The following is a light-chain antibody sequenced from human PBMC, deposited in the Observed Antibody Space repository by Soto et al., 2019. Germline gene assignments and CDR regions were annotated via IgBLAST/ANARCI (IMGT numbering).Light chain of an antibody. V-gene: IGLV2-14*01. CDR3: CSYTTSSTYV. CDR1: GSDIGGYNY. CDR2: DVS. Sequence: QAALKQPASGAGAPGQAITISCTGTGSDIGGYNYVSWYQQHPGKAPKLMIYDVSNRPSGVSSRFSGSKSGNTASLTISGLQAEDEADYYCCSYTTSSTYVFGTGTKVTVL. J-gene: IGLJ1*01.